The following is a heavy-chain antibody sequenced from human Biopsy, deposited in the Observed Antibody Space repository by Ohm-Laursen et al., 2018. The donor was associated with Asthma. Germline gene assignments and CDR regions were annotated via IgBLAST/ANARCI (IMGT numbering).Heavy chain of an antibody. V-gene: IGHV4-61*01. CDR2: IYYSGST. D-gene: IGHD3-10*01. CDR1: GGSVSSGSYY. Sequence: GTLSLTCAVSGGSVSSGSYYWSWIRQPPGKGLEWIGYIYYSGSTNYNPSLKSRVTISVDTSKNQFSLKLSSVTAADTAVYYCARERAGYYGSGSYLGYWGQGTLVTVSS. CDR3: ARERAGYYGSGSYLGY. J-gene: IGHJ4*02.